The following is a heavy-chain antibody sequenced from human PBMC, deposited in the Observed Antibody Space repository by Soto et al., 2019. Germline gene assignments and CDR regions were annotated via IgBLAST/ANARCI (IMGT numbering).Heavy chain of an antibody. V-gene: IGHV1-8*01. CDR2: MNPNSGNT. CDR1: GYTFTSYD. D-gene: IGHD5-18*01. CDR3: AMYPVDTAMGTDWYFDL. J-gene: IGHJ2*01. Sequence: QVQLVQSGAEVKKPGASVKVSCKASGYTFTSYDINWVRQATGQGLEWMGWMNPNSGNTGYAQKFRVGVTITKKTSISTAYMELGSLRSEDTAVYYCAMYPVDTAMGTDWYFDLWGRGTLVTVSS.